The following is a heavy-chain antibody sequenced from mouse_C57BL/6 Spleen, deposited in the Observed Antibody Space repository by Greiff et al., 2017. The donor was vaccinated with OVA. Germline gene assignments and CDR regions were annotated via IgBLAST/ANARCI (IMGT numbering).Heavy chain of an antibody. J-gene: IGHJ4*01. CDR1: GYTFTSYW. V-gene: IGHV1-52*01. Sequence: QVQLQQPGAELVRPGSSVKLSCKASGYTFTSYWMHWVKQRPIQGLEWIGNIDPSDSETHYNQKFKDKATLTVDKSSSTGYMQLSSLTSEDSAVYYCAKMDSYAMDYWGQGTSVTVSS. CDR3: AKMDSYAMDY. D-gene: IGHD2-3*01. CDR2: IDPSDSET.